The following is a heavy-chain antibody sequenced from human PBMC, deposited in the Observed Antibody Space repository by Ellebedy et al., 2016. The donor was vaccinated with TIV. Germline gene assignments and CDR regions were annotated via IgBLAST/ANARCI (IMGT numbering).Heavy chain of an antibody. D-gene: IGHD3-22*01. CDR1: GYTFSNYF. V-gene: IGHV1-46*04. CDR3: ARLLDYDSSGYPDY. CDR2: INPSSGST. Sequence: AASVKVSCKASGYTFSNYFVHWVRQAPGQGLEWMGIINPSSGSTTYAQKLQGRLTMTRDTSTSTVYMELSSLRSEDTAVYYCARLLDYDSSGYPDYWGQGTLVTVSS. J-gene: IGHJ4*02.